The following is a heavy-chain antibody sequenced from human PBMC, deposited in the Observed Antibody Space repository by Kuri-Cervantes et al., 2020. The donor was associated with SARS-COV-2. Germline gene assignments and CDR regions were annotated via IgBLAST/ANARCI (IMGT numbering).Heavy chain of an antibody. V-gene: IGHV3-23*03. CDR1: GFTFISYR. CDR2: IYSGGSST. CDR3: ARAAAGPYYYYYGMDV. Sequence: GESLKISCAASGFTFISYRMNWVRQAPGKGLEWVSVIYSGGSSTYYADSVKGRFTISRDNSKNTLYLQMNSLRAEDTAVYYCARAAAGPYYYYYGMDVWGQGTTVTVSS. D-gene: IGHD6-13*01. J-gene: IGHJ6*02.